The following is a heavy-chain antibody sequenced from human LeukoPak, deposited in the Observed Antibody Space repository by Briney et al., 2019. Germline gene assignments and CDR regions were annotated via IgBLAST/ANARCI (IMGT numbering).Heavy chain of an antibody. D-gene: IGHD1-7*01. CDR3: ARGPSNRNYRVVWFDP. V-gene: IGHV1-69*05. CDR2: IIPVFGTA. Sequence: SVKVSCKASGGTFSSYAISWVRQAPGQGLEWMGRIIPVFGTANYAQKFQGRVAITTDESTSTAYMELSSLRSEDTAVYYCARGPSNRNYRVVWFDPWGQGTLVTVSS. CDR1: GGTFSSYA. J-gene: IGHJ5*02.